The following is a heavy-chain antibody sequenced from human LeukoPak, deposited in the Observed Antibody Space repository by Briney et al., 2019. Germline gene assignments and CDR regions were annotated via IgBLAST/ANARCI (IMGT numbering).Heavy chain of an antibody. CDR3: ARLQYSYTGFDY. CDR2: IIPIFGTA. CDR1: GGTFSSYA. Sequence: SVKVSCKASGGTFSSYAISWVRQAPGQGLEWMGGIIPIFGTANYAQKFQGRVTITADESTSTAYMELSSLRSEDTAVYYCARLQYSYTGFDYWGQGTLVTVSS. D-gene: IGHD5-18*01. V-gene: IGHV1-69*13. J-gene: IGHJ4*02.